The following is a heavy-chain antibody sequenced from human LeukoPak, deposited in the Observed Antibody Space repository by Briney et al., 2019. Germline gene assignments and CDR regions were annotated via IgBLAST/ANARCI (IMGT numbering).Heavy chain of an antibody. J-gene: IGHJ4*02. Sequence: PSETLSLTCTVSGGSMSSYYWSWIRQPPGKGVEWIGSIYDSGSTNYNPSLKSRVTISVDTSKNQFSLKLTSVTAADTAVYYCARDRWRLQPDYWGQGILVTVSS. D-gene: IGHD5-24*01. CDR2: IYDSGST. CDR1: GGSMSSYY. CDR3: ARDRWRLQPDY. V-gene: IGHV4-59*01.